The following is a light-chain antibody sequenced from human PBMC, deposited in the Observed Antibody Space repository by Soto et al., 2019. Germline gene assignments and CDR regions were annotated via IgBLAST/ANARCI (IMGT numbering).Light chain of an antibody. V-gene: IGKV3-11*01. Sequence: EVVLTQSPASLSLSPGDRATLSCRADQSVSDYLAWYQQKPGQPPRLLFFDASSRATGVPHRVSAGGSGTDFTLIISRLQPEDFAVYYCQQRVNWPPTFGGGTKVEI. CDR2: DAS. CDR1: QSVSDY. CDR3: QQRVNWPPT. J-gene: IGKJ4*01.